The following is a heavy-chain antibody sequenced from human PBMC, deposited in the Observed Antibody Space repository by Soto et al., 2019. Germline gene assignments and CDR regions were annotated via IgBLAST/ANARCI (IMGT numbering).Heavy chain of an antibody. Sequence: SETLSLTCTVPGGSISHYYWSWIRQSPGKGLEWIGYAYYSGSTDYNPSLKSRVTMSVDTSKNQVSLKLNSVTTADTAVYYCARDRSTYGGGGTGEVKENWFDPWGPGTLVTVSS. CDR1: GGSISHYY. CDR3: ARDRSTYGGGGTGEVKENWFDP. CDR2: AYYSGST. D-gene: IGHD2-8*01. V-gene: IGHV4-59*01. J-gene: IGHJ5*02.